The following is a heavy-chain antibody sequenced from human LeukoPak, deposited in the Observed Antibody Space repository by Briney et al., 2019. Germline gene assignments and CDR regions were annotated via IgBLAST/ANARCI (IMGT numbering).Heavy chain of an antibody. CDR1: GGSISSGSYY. Sequence: SETLSLTCTVSGGSISSGSYYWSWIRQPAGKGLEWIGRIYTSGSTNYNPSLKSRVTMSVDTSKNQFSLKLSSVTAADTAVYYCASGDTAMVDYWGQGTLVTVSS. CDR3: ASGDTAMVDY. V-gene: IGHV4-61*02. D-gene: IGHD5-18*01. J-gene: IGHJ4*02. CDR2: IYTSGST.